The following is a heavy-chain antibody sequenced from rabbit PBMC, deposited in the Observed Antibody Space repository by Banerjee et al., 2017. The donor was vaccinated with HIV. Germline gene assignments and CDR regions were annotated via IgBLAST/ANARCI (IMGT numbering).Heavy chain of an antibody. J-gene: IGHJ6*01. CDR1: GFSFSNKAV. CDR2: INAVTGKA. D-gene: IGHD8-1*01. CDR3: ARDAGTSFSTYGMDL. V-gene: IGHV1S45*01. Sequence: QEQLVESGGGLVKPEGSLKLSCTASGFSFSNKAVMCWVRQAPGKGLEWIACINAVTGKAVYASWAKGRFTFSKSSSTTVTLQMTSLTGADTATYFCARDAGTSFSTYGMDLRGQGTLVTVS.